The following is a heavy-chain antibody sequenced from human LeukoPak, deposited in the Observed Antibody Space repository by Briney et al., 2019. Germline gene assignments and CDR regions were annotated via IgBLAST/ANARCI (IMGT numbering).Heavy chain of an antibody. Sequence: GGSLRLSCAASAFIFTNHAMSWVRQAPGKWLEWVSGISGSGDITFYADSVKGRFTVSRDNSKSTQYLQMSSLRAEDAAVYYCATRGLSSLYNDHWGQGTLVTVSS. D-gene: IGHD6-13*01. CDR3: ATRGLSSLYNDH. CDR1: AFIFTNHA. CDR2: ISGSGDIT. V-gene: IGHV3-23*01. J-gene: IGHJ4*02.